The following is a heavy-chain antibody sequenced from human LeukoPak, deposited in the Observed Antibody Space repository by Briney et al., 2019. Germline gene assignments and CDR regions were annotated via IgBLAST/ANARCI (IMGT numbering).Heavy chain of an antibody. CDR3: AKGTYNWNDDYYFDY. CDR2: ISGSGGST. Sequence: PGGSLRLSCAASGFTFSSYAMSWVRQAPGKGLQWVSTISGSGGSTYYADSVKGRFTISRDNSKNTLYLQTNSLRAEDTAVYYCAKGTYNWNDDYYFDYWGQGTLVTVSS. CDR1: GFTFSSYA. V-gene: IGHV3-23*01. J-gene: IGHJ4*02. D-gene: IGHD1-20*01.